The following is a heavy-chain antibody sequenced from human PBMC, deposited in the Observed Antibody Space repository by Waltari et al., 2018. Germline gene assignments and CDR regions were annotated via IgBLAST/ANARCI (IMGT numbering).Heavy chain of an antibody. CDR1: GFPFTTYW. V-gene: IGHV3-7*01. CDR2: IKEDGNEK. J-gene: IGHJ4*01. D-gene: IGHD7-27*01. CDR3: VRDANWGKFDY. Sequence: EVQLVESGGDLVQPGGSLRLSCAASGFPFTTYWLHWVRQAPGKGLEWVADIKEDGNEKYYLNSVEGRFTISRDNAKNSLFLQMNSLRADDTAVYYCVRDANWGKFDYWGHGTLVTVSS.